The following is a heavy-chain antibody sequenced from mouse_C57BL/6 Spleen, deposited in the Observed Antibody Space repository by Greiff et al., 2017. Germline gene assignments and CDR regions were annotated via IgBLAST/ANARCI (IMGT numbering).Heavy chain of an antibody. D-gene: IGHD1-1*01. CDR3: ARLQYYGSSYDAGYYAMDY. J-gene: IGHJ4*01. V-gene: IGHV1-63*01. Sequence: VQVVESGAELVRPGTSVKMSCKASGYTFTNYWIGWAKQRPGHGLEWIGDIYPGGGSTNYNEKFKGKATLTADKSSSTAYMQFSSLTSEDSAIYYCARLQYYGSSYDAGYYAMDYWGQGTSVTVSS. CDR2: IYPGGGST. CDR1: GYTFTNYW.